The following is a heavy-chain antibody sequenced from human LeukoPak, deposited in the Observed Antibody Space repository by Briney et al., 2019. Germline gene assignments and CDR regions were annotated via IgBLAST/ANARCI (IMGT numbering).Heavy chain of an antibody. CDR1: GFTFSSYA. D-gene: IGHD2-2*01. J-gene: IGHJ4*02. V-gene: IGHV3-30*04. CDR2: ISYDGSNK. CDR3: ARYCSGTSCYSPGSFDY. Sequence: GRSLRLSCAASGFTFSSYAMHWVRQAPGKGLEWVAVISYDGSNKYYADSVKGRFTISRDNSKNTLYLQMNSLRAEDTAVYYCARYCSGTSCYSPGSFDYWGQGTLVTVSS.